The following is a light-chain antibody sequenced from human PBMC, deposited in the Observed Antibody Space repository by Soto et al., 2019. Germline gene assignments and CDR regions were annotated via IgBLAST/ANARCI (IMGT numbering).Light chain of an antibody. CDR2: GAS. J-gene: IGKJ1*01. Sequence: EIVLTQSPGTLSLSPGERATLSCRASQSVSSSYLAWYQQKPGQAPRLLIYGASSRATGIPDRFSGSGSGTDYTLTISGLEPEDFAVDYCEQYDSSLTWTFGQGTKVEIK. CDR3: EQYDSSLTWT. V-gene: IGKV3-20*01. CDR1: QSVSSSY.